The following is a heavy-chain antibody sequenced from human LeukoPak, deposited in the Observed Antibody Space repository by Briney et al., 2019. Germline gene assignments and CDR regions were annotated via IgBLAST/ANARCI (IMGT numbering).Heavy chain of an antibody. CDR3: ARDYLIAAAGGDY. D-gene: IGHD6-13*01. CDR1: GYTFTAYY. J-gene: IGHJ4*02. V-gene: IGHV1-2*02. CDR2: INPNSGGT. Sequence: ASVKVSCRASGYTFTAYYIHWMRQAPGQGLEWMGRINPNSGGTNYAQKFQGRVTMTRDTSISTAYMELSRLRSDDTAVYYCARDYLIAAAGGDYWGQGTLVTVSS.